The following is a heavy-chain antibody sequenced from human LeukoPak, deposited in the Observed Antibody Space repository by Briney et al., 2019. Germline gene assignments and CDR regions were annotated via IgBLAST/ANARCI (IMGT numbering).Heavy chain of an antibody. CDR3: ARLAPPNPY. CDR2: INHSGST. CDR1: GGSFSTYY. V-gene: IGHV4-34*01. J-gene: IGHJ4*02. Sequence: AETLSLTCAVYGGSFSTYYWSWLRQPPGKGLEWIGEINHSGSTNYNSPLKSRVTISVDTSKNQFSLKLTSVTAADTAVYYCARLAPPNPYWGQGTLVTVSS.